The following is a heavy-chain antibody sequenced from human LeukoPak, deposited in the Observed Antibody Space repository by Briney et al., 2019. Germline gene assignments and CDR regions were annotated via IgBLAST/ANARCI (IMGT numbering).Heavy chain of an antibody. D-gene: IGHD2-15*01. CDR3: ARFPGYDYYYGMDV. V-gene: IGHV3-48*01. CDR2: ISSSSSTI. CDR1: GFTVSSNY. J-gene: IGHJ6*02. Sequence: GGSLRLSCAASGFTVSSNYMSWVRQAPGKGLEWVSYISSSSSTIYYADSVKGRFTISRDNAKNSLYLQMNSLRAEDTAVYYCARFPGYDYYYGMDVWGQGTTVTVSS.